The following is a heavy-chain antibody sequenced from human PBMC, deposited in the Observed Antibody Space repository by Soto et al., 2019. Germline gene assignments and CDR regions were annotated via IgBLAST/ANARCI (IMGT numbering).Heavy chain of an antibody. CDR3: ARRYGASFAY. V-gene: IGHV4-30-2*01. CDR2: IYHSGST. J-gene: IGHJ4*02. D-gene: IGHD4-17*01. CDR1: GGSISSGGYS. Sequence: SETLSLTCAVSGGSISSGGYSWSWIRQPPGKGLEWIGYIYHSGSTYYNPSLKSRVTISVDRSKNQFSLKLSSVTAADTAVYYCARRYGASFAYRAQGTLVLGSS.